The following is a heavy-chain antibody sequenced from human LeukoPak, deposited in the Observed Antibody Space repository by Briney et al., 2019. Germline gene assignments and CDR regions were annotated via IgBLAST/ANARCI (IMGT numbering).Heavy chain of an antibody. J-gene: IGHJ4*02. CDR3: ARGNRVVRPAAYYFDY. V-gene: IGHV1-8*03. CDR1: GYTFTSYD. CDR2: MNPNSGNT. D-gene: IGHD2-2*01. Sequence: APVKVSCKASGYTFTSYDINWVRQATGQGLEWMGWMNPNSGNTGYAQKFQGRVTITRNTSISTAYMELSSLRSEDTAVYYCARGNRVVRPAAYYFDYWGQGTLVTVSS.